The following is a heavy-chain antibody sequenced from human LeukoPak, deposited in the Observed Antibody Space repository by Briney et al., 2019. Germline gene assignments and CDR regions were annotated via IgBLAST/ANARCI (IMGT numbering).Heavy chain of an antibody. V-gene: IGHV4-34*01. J-gene: IGHJ4*02. CDR3: ATQILLCHYY. D-gene: IGHD2-21*01. Sequence: SETLSLTCAVYGGSFSGYYWSWIRQPPGKGLEWIGEINHSGSTNYNPSLKSRVTISVDTSNNQFSLKLTSVTAADTAMYYCATQILLCHYYWGQGTLVTVSS. CDR1: GGSFSGYY. CDR2: INHSGST.